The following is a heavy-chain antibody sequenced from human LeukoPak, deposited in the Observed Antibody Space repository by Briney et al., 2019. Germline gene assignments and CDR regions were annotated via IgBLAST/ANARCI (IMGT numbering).Heavy chain of an antibody. CDR1: GGSISSSSYY. D-gene: IGHD5-12*01. Sequence: SETLSLTCTVSGGSISSSSYYWSWIRQPPGKGLEWIGEINHSGSTNYNPSLKSRVTISVDTSKNQFSLKLSSVTAADTAVYYCARGAVGWLRLRYGMDVWGQGTTVTVSS. CDR2: INHSGST. CDR3: ARGAVGWLRLRYGMDV. J-gene: IGHJ6*02. V-gene: IGHV4-39*07.